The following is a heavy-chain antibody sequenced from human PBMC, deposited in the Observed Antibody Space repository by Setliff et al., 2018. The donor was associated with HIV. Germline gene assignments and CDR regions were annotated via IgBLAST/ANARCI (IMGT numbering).Heavy chain of an antibody. CDR3: ARTRDKYYDILTPAYYIDY. Sequence: PSETLSLTCTVSGGSISSSNYYWGWIRQPPGKGLELIGTIYYIGSTSYNPSLESRRTISVDTSSNHFSLKLTSVTAADTAVYYCARTRDKYYDILTPAYYIDYWGHGTLVTVSS. D-gene: IGHD3-9*01. V-gene: IGHV4-39*02. J-gene: IGHJ4*01. CDR1: GGSISSSNYY. CDR2: IYYIGST.